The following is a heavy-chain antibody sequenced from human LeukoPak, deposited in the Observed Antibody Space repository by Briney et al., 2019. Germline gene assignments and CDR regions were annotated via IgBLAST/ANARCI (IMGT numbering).Heavy chain of an antibody. Sequence: GGSLRLSCAASGFTVSSNYMSWVRQAPGKGLEWVSVIYSGGSTYYSDSVKGRFTISRDNSKNTLYLQMNSLRAEDMAVYYCARAPTSSPKYYFDYWGQGTLVTVSS. V-gene: IGHV3-53*01. CDR3: ARAPTSSPKYYFDY. CDR2: IYSGGST. CDR1: GFTVSSNY. J-gene: IGHJ4*02.